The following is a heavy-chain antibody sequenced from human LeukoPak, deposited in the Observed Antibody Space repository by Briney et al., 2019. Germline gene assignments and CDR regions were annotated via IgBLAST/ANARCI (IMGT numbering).Heavy chain of an antibody. V-gene: IGHV3-74*01. CDR3: AREETIYDSSGYYCY. J-gene: IGHJ4*02. D-gene: IGHD3-22*01. CDR2: INSDGSST. CDR1: GFTFSSYW. Sequence: GGSLRLSCAASGFTFSSYWMHWVRQAPGKGLVWVSRINSDGSSTIYADSVKGRFTISRDNAKNTLYLQMNSLRAEDTAVYYCAREETIYDSSGYYCYWGQGTLVTVSS.